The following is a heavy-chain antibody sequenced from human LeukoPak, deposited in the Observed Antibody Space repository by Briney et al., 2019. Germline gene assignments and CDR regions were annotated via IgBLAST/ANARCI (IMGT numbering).Heavy chain of an antibody. CDR1: GFTFSSYG. CDR3: ARAGKARWSTGTSVPFDY. CDR2: IWYDGSNK. J-gene: IGHJ4*02. V-gene: IGHV3-33*01. D-gene: IGHD1-7*01. Sequence: PGRSLRLSCAASGFTFSSYGMHWVRQAPGKGLEWVAVIWYDGSNKYYADSVKGRFTISRDNSKNTLYLQMNSLRAEDTAVYYCARAGKARWSTGTSVPFDYWGQGTLVTVSS.